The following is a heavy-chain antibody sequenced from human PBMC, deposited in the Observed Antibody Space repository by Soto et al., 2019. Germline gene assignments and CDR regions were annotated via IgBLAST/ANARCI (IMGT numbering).Heavy chain of an antibody. CDR3: ARGTRVGWNTNWFDP. V-gene: IGHV3-7*01. D-gene: IGHD1-1*01. Sequence: EVQLVESGGGLVQPGGSLRLSCAASEFTFNNYWMTWVRQAPEKGLEWVASIKPDGSDKYYLDSVKGRFTISRDNAKNSLYLQMDGLRADDTAVYFCARGTRVGWNTNWFDPWGQGTLVTVSS. CDR1: EFTFNNYW. J-gene: IGHJ5*02. CDR2: IKPDGSDK.